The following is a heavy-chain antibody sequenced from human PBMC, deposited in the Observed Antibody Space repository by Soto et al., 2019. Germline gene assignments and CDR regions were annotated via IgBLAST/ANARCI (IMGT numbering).Heavy chain of an antibody. Sequence: PSETLSLTCTASGGSISSYYWSWIRQPAGKGLEWIGRIYTSGSTNYNPSLKSRVTMSVDTSKNQFSLKLSSVTAADTAAYYCARGGDRGYYDFWSGYPGLYYYGMDVWGQGTTVTVSS. CDR2: IYTSGST. J-gene: IGHJ6*02. CDR1: GGSISSYY. CDR3: ARGGDRGYYDFWSGYPGLYYYGMDV. D-gene: IGHD3-3*01. V-gene: IGHV4-4*07.